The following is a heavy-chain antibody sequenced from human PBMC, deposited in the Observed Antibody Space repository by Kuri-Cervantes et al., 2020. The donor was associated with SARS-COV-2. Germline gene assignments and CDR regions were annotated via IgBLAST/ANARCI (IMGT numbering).Heavy chain of an antibody. CDR1: GFTFSINA. CDR3: AKESNRNYVDAFDY. D-gene: IGHD1-7*01. J-gene: IGHJ4*02. Sequence: GRSLRLSFAASGFTFSINAMSWVRQAPGKGLEWVSGISGSGGSTYYADSVKGRFTISRDNSKNTLYLQMNSLRAEDTAVYYCAKESNRNYVDAFDYWGQGTLVTVSS. V-gene: IGHV3-23*01. CDR2: ISGSGGST.